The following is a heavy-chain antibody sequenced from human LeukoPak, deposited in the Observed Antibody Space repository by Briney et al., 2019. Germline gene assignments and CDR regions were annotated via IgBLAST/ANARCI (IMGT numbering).Heavy chain of an antibody. D-gene: IGHD3-3*01. V-gene: IGHV4-4*07. Sequence: SETLSLTCTVSGGSISSYYWSRIRQPAGKGLEWIGRIYTSGSTNYNPSLKSRVTMSVDTSKNQFSLKLSSVTAADTAVYYCARETIFGIYYYYMDVWGKGTTVTVSS. CDR2: IYTSGST. CDR1: GGSISSYY. CDR3: ARETIFGIYYYYMDV. J-gene: IGHJ6*03.